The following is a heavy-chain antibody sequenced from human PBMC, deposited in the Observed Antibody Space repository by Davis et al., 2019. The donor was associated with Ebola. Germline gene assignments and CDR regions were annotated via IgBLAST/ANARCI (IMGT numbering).Heavy chain of an antibody. CDR1: GGSISSYY. J-gene: IGHJ5*02. D-gene: IGHD3-22*01. V-gene: IGHV4-34*01. CDR2: INHSGST. CDR3: ARGRGYLRANWFDP. Sequence: SETLSLTCTVSGGSISSYYWSWIRQPPGKGLEWIGEINHSGSTNYNPSLKSRVTISVDTSKNQFSLKLSSVTAADTAVYYCARGRGYLRANWFDPWGQGTLVTVSS.